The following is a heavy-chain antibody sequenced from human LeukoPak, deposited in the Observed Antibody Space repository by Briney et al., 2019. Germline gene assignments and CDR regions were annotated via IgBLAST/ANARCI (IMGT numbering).Heavy chain of an antibody. CDR1: GGSISSSSYY. J-gene: IGHJ4*02. D-gene: IGHD5-24*01. CDR2: IYYSGST. CDR3: ARVEGRDGYNFDY. V-gene: IGHV4-39*07. Sequence: PSETLSLTCTVSGGSISSSSYYWGWIRQPPGKGLEWIGSIYYSGSTYYNPSLKSRVTISVDTSKNQFSLKLSSVTAADTAVYYCARVEGRDGYNFDYWGQGTLVTVSS.